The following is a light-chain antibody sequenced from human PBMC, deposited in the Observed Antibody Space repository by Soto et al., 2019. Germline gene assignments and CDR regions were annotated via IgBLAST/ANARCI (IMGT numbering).Light chain of an antibody. CDR1: QGIRND. CDR2: AAS. V-gene: IGKV1-17*01. J-gene: IGKJ1*01. Sequence: DIQMTQSPSSLSASVGDRVTITCRASQGIRNDLDWYQQKPAKAPERLIYAASSLQSGVPSRFRGRGSGTEFTLTISSLQAAELATYYCLHYHTYPLTFGQGNTVEIK. CDR3: LHYHTYPLT.